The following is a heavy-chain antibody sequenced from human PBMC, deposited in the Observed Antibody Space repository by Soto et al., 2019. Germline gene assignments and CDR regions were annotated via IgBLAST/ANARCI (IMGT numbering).Heavy chain of an antibody. V-gene: IGHV4-4*02. CDR1: GGSISSINW. CDR3: ARAPYYYGSGTHSYYGMDV. Sequence: TLSLTCAVSGGSISSINWWSCVRQPPGKGLEWIGEIYHSGITNYNPSLKSRVTISVDTSKNQFSLKLSSVTAADTAVYYCARAPYYYGSGTHSYYGMDVWGQGTTVTVSS. D-gene: IGHD3-10*01. CDR2: IYHSGIT. J-gene: IGHJ6*02.